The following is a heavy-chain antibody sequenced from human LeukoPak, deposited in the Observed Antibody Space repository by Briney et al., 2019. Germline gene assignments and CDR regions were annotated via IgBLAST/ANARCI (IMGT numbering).Heavy chain of an antibody. J-gene: IGHJ4*02. CDR2: MSPDSGYT. Sequence: VASVNVSCKASGYTFTSYDITWVRQAPGQGLEWMGWMSPDSGYTGYAQTFQGRVSLTRNTSVSTAFMELSSLRSEDTAVYYCEIYTGYDSFWGQGTLVTVSS. CDR3: EIYTGYDSF. CDR1: GYTFTSYD. V-gene: IGHV1-8*01. D-gene: IGHD5-12*01.